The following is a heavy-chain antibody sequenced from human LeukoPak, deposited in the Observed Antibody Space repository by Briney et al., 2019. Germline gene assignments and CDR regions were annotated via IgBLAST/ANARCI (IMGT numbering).Heavy chain of an antibody. CDR1: GGSISDYY. V-gene: IGHV4-59*08. D-gene: IGHD3-22*01. CDR3: ARQGQTYYYDSSGYYYGYYFDY. J-gene: IGHJ4*02. Sequence: SETLSLTCTVSGGSISDYYWSWIRQPPGKGLEWIGCIYYSGSTNYNPSLKSRVTISIDTSKNQFSLRLSSVTAADTAVYYCARQGQTYYYDSSGYYYGYYFDYWGQGTLVTVSS. CDR2: IYYSGST.